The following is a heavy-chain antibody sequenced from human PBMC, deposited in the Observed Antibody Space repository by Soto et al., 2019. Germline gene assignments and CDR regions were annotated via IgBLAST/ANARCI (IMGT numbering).Heavy chain of an antibody. CDR2: INAGNCNT. CDR1: GYTFNSYA. J-gene: IGHJ3*02. CDR3: ARSHSTSNDAFDI. Sequence: ASVKVACMASGYTFNSYAMHWVRQAPGERLEWLGWINAGNCNTKYSQMFKGRVTITRDTSASTAYMERCGLRSEDTAVYYCARSHSTSNDAFDIWAQGTMVTV. V-gene: IGHV1-3*01. D-gene: IGHD2-2*01.